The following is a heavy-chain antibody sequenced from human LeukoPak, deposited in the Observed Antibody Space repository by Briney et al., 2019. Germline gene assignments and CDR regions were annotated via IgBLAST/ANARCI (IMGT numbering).Heavy chain of an antibody. J-gene: IGHJ3*02. CDR2: IYPGDSDT. CDR1: GYSFSDFW. Sequence: GESLKISCKGSGYSFSDFWIVWVRQMPGQGLEWMGIIYPGDSDTRYSPSFQGQVSISADKSISTAYLQWSSLKASDTAMYYCARQPSDTFDIWGQGTMVTVSS. V-gene: IGHV5-51*01. CDR3: ARQPSDTFDI.